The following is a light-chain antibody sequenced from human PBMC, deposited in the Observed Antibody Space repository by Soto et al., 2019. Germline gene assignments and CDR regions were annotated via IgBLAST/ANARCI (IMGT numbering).Light chain of an antibody. Sequence: QSVLTQPPSVSGAPGQRVTISCTGSSSNIGAGYDVHWYQQLPGTAPKLLIYGNSNRPSGVPDRFSGSKSGTSASLAITGLQAEDEADYYCQSYDSGLSGYVFGNGTKVTV. CDR2: GNS. CDR1: SSNIGAGYD. V-gene: IGLV1-40*01. J-gene: IGLJ1*01. CDR3: QSYDSGLSGYV.